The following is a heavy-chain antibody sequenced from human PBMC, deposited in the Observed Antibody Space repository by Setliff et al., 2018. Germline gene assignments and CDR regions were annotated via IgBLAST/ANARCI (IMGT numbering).Heavy chain of an antibody. V-gene: IGHV3-7*01. Sequence: PGGSLRLSCAASEFTFNKYWMTWVRQAPGKGLEWVANIDPDGSETYYVDSLKGRFSVSRDNGKNSLYLQMNSLRAEDTAVYYCARASKGLYCGSDCFYTFDSWGPGTLVTVSS. CDR2: IDPDGSET. D-gene: IGHD2-21*02. CDR1: EFTFNKYW. J-gene: IGHJ4*02. CDR3: ARASKGLYCGSDCFYTFDS.